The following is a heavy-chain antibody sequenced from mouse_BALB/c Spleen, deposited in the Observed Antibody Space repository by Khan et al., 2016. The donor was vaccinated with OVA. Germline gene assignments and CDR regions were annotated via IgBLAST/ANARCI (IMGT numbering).Heavy chain of an antibody. CDR2: IFPGTGTT. D-gene: IGHD2-1*01. CDR3: ARGYFGNYEFAY. CDR1: GYTFTSYW. J-gene: IGHJ3*01. V-gene: IGHV1S132*01. Sequence: QVQLKESGAELVKPGASVKLSCKTSGYTFTSYWIQWVKQRPGQGLGWIGQIFPGTGTTYNNENFKGKATLTVETSSNTAYMQFSRLTAEDSAVDFCARGYFGNYEFAYWGQGTLVTVSP.